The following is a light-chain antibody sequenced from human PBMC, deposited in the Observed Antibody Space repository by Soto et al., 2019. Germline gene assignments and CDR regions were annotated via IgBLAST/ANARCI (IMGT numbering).Light chain of an antibody. CDR3: SSYTCGSTPYV. J-gene: IGLJ1*01. V-gene: IGLV2-14*01. Sequence: QSALTQPASVSGSPGQSITISCTGNSSDVGGYDYVSWYQHHPGKAPKLMIYEVSNRPSGVSNRFSGSKSGNTASLTISGLQAEDEAEYYCSSYTCGSTPYVFGTGTKLTVL. CDR2: EVS. CDR1: SSDVGGYDY.